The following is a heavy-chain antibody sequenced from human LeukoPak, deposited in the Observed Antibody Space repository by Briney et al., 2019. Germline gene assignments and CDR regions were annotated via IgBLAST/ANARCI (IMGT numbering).Heavy chain of an antibody. CDR3: ARGRPYSSGWYAIDY. CDR2: IRPSGGTT. D-gene: IGHD6-19*01. V-gene: IGHV1-46*01. J-gene: IGHJ4*02. CDR1: GYTFTIYY. Sequence: GASVKVSCKASGYTFTIYYMHWVRQAPGQGLEWMGIIRPSGGTTSYAQRFQGRVTMTRDTSTSTIYMELSSLRSEDTAVYYCARGRPYSSGWYAIDYWGQGTLVTVSS.